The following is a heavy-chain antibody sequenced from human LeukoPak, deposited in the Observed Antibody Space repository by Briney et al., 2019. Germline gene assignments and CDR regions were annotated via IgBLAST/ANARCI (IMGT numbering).Heavy chain of an antibody. CDR1: GFTFSSYG. V-gene: IGHV3-30*02. CDR2: IRYDGSNK. CDR3: ARDYYDSSGYYPPDAFDI. Sequence: PGGSLRLSCAASGFTFSSYGMHWVRQAPGKGLEWVAFIRYDGSNKYYADSVKGRFTISRDNSRNTLYLQMNSLRAEDTAVYYCARDYYDSSGYYPPDAFDIWGQGTMVTVSS. D-gene: IGHD3-22*01. J-gene: IGHJ3*02.